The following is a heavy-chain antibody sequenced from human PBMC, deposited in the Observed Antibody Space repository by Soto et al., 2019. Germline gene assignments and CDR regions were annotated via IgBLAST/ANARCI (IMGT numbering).Heavy chain of an antibody. J-gene: IGHJ4*02. V-gene: IGHV3-23*01. D-gene: IGHD6-13*01. Sequence: GGSLRLSCAASTFTFSNYAMSWVRQAPGKGLEWVSTITKSGSRTYYVDSVKGRFTISRDNSKNTLFLQMNSLRAEDTAVYYCARVAAALPRDYWGQGALVTVS. CDR3: ARVAAALPRDY. CDR2: ITKSGSRT. CDR1: TFTFSNYA.